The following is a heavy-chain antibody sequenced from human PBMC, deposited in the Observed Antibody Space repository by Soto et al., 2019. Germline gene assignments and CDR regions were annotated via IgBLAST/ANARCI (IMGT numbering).Heavy chain of an antibody. J-gene: IGHJ4*02. CDR3: GRAAAGKGDIDY. CDR1: GGTFSSYA. CDR2: IIPIFGTA. V-gene: IGHV1-69*13. D-gene: IGHD6-13*01. Sequence: ASVKVSCKASGGTFSSYAISWVRQAPGQGLEWMGGIIPIFGTANYAQKFHGRVTITADESTSTAYMELSSLRSEDTAVYYCGRAAAGKGDIDYWGQGTLVTVSS.